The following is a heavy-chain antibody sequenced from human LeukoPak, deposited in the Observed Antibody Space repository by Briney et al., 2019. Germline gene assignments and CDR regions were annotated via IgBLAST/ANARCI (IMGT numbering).Heavy chain of an antibody. CDR3: TSDAYGMDV. CDR2: IKSKTDGGTA. Sequence: PGGSLRLSCAASGFTLSNPWMNWVRQAPGKGLEWVGRIKSKTDGGTADYAAPVKGRFTISRNVSKNTLYLQMDSLKTEDTAVYYCTSDAYGMDVWGQGTTVTVSS. CDR1: GFTLSNPW. J-gene: IGHJ6*02. V-gene: IGHV3-15*07.